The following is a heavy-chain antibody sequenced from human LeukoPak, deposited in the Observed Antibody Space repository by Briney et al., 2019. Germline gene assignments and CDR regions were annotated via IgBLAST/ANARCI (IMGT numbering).Heavy chain of an antibody. D-gene: IGHD3-22*01. V-gene: IGHV4-34*01. CDR1: GGSFSGYY. J-gene: IGHJ4*02. CDR3: ARVTGYMIEDYFDY. Sequence: SETLFLTCAVYGGSFSGYYWSWIRQPPGKGLEWIGEINHSGSTNYKPSLKSRVTISVETSKNQFSLKLRSVTAADTAVYYCARVTGYMIEDYFDYWGQGTLVTVSS. CDR2: INHSGST.